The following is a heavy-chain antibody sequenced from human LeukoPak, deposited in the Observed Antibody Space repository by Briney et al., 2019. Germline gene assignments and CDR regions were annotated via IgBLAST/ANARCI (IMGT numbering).Heavy chain of an antibody. CDR1: GGSFSGYY. Sequence: KPSETLSLTCAVYGGSFSGYYWSWIRQPPGKGLEWIGEINHSGSTNYNPSLKSRVTISVDTSKNQFSLELSSVTAADTAVYYCARARGAGSSWYADYWGQGTLVTVSS. CDR3: ARARGAGSSWYADY. J-gene: IGHJ4*02. D-gene: IGHD6-13*01. CDR2: INHSGST. V-gene: IGHV4-34*01.